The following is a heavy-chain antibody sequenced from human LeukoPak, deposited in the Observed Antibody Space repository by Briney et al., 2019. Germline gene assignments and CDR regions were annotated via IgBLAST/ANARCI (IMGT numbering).Heavy chain of an antibody. CDR2: ISGSGDNT. CDR1: GLTFSSYA. CDR3: AKKYYYGSGTYIFYFDY. V-gene: IGHV3-23*01. D-gene: IGHD3-10*01. J-gene: IGHJ4*02. Sequence: QTGGSLRLSCAASGLTFSSYAMSWVRQAPGKGLEWVAAISGSGDNTYYADSVKGRFAISRDNSKNTLNLQLYSLRAEDTALYYCAKKYYYGSGTYIFYFDYWGQGTPVTVSS.